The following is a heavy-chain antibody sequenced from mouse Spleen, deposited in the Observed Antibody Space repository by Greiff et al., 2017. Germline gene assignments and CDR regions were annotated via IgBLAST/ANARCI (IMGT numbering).Heavy chain of an antibody. CDR3: GRDHCSMDV. V-gene: IGHV5-16*01. CDR2: INYDGSST. CDR1: GFTFSDYY. D-gene: IGHD2-10*02. J-gene: IGHJ1*01. Sequence: EVKLVESEGGLVQPGSSMKLSCTASGFTFSDYYMAWVRQVPEKGLEWVANINYDGSSTYYLDSLKSRFIISRDNAKNILYLQMSSLKSEDTATYYCGRDHCSMDVWGAGTTVTVSS.